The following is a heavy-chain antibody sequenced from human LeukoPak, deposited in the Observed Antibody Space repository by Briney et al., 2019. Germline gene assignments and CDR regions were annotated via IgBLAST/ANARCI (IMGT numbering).Heavy chain of an antibody. D-gene: IGHD6-19*01. CDR1: GVSISTYY. CDR3: ARGDEVAGRAYDY. V-gene: IGHV4-4*07. CDR2: VFTSGST. J-gene: IGHJ4*02. Sequence: SETLSLTCSVSGVSISTYYWTWIRQPAGKGLEWIGRVFTSGSTNYNPSLKSRVTMSVDTSKNQFSLKLSSVTAADTAVYYCARGDEVAGRAYDYWGQGTLVTVSS.